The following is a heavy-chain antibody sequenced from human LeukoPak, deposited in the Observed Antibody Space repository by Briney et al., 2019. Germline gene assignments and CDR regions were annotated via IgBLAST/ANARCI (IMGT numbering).Heavy chain of an antibody. J-gene: IGHJ4*02. CDR2: ISSSGSTI. V-gene: IGHV3-48*03. CDR1: GFTFSSYE. D-gene: IGHD3-22*01. Sequence: GGSLRLSCAASGFTFSSYEMNWVRQAPGKGLEWVSYISSSGSTIYYADSVKGRFTISRDNAKNSLYLQMNSLRAEDTAVYYCARSSRSITMIVVATERTTGPRYYFDYWGQGTLVTDSS. CDR3: ARSSRSITMIVVATERTTGPRYYFDY.